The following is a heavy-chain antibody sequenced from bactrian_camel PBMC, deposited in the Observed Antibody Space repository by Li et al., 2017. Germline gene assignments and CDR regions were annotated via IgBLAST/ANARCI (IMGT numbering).Heavy chain of an antibody. Sequence: QVQLVESGGGLVQPGGSLRLSCAASGFTFSNYAMSWVRQAPGKGLEWVSSIHSDGRDTYYADSVKGRFTISRDNAKNTLYLQLTSLKTEDTAMYYCAPGLRTSAPGGRGTQVTVS. CDR2: IHSDGRDT. D-gene: IGHD6*01. CDR3: APGLRTSAP. V-gene: IGHV3S7*01. J-gene: IGHJ4*01. CDR1: GFTFSNYA.